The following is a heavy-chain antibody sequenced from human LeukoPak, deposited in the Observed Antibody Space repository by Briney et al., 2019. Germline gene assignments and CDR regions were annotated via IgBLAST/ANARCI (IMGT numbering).Heavy chain of an antibody. CDR1: GGSISSRNYY. J-gene: IGHJ4*02. CDR3: ARYWGPYDNSGAYFDY. V-gene: IGHV4-39*01. Sequence: PSETLSLTCTVSGGSISSRNYYWGWIRQRPGKGLEWIGSIYYSGSTYYNPSLKSRVSISVDTSKNQFSPKLSSVTAADTAMYYCARYWGPYDNSGAYFDYWGQGTLVTVSS. CDR2: IYYSGST. D-gene: IGHD3-22*01.